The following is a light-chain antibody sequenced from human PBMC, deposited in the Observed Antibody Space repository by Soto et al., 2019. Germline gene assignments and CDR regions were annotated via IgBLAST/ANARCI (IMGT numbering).Light chain of an antibody. Sequence: EIVLTQSPGTLSLSPGERATLSCRASQSVSSTYLAWYQQKAGQAPRLLIYGATSRATRIPDRFSGSESATDFTLTISRLDPEVLAVYYCQHNGSLVLTFGGGTKVEIK. CDR3: QHNGSLVLT. V-gene: IGKV3-20*01. J-gene: IGKJ4*01. CDR1: QSVSSTY. CDR2: GAT.